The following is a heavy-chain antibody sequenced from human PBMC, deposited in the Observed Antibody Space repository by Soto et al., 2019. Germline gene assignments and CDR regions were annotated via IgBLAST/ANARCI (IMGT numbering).Heavy chain of an antibody. D-gene: IGHD6-25*01. CDR1: GFTFNSYA. Sequence: GGSLSLSCAASGFTFNSYAMSWVRQAPGKGLEWVSAITDSGGDTYYADSVKGRFTLSRDNSKNTLYLEMNSLRVEDTALYYCAKGSGPYRPYYFDYWGQGTLVTVSS. V-gene: IGHV3-23*01. CDR3: AKGSGPYRPYYFDY. J-gene: IGHJ4*02. CDR2: ITDSGGDT.